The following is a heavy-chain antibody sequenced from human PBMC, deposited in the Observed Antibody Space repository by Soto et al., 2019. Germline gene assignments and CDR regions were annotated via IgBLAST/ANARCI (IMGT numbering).Heavy chain of an antibody. CDR1: GYTFTGYY. CDR2: INPNSGGT. V-gene: IGHV1-2*02. J-gene: IGHJ4*02. D-gene: IGHD3-22*01. CDR3: ARDNYYDSRGYYPDFDC. Sequence: ASVKVSCKASGYTFTGYYMHWVRQAPGQGLEWMGWINPNSGGTNYAQKFQGRVTMTRDTSISTAYMELSRLRSDDTAVYYCARDNYYDSRGYYPDFDCLGQGTLVTVSS.